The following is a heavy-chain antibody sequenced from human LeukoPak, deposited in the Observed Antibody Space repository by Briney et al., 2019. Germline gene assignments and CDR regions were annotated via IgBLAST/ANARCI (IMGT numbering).Heavy chain of an antibody. V-gene: IGHV4-34*01. CDR2: INHSGST. Sequence: SETLSLTCAVYGGSFSGYYWSWIRQPPGKGLEWIGEINHSGSTNYNPSLKSRVTISVDTSKNQFSLKLSSVTAADTAVYYCARVGSVKGLLWLGKYYYMDVWGKGTTVTISS. D-gene: IGHD3-10*01. J-gene: IGHJ6*03. CDR3: ARVGSVKGLLWLGKYYYMDV. CDR1: GGSFSGYY.